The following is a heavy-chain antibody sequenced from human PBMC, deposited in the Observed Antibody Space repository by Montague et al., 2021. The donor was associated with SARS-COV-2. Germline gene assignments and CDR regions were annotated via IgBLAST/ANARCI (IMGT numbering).Heavy chain of an antibody. CDR1: GGSFSGYY. D-gene: IGHD2-2*02. Sequence: SETLSLTCAVYGGSFSGYYWNWIRQPPGMGLEWIGEINHSGRANYNPSLKRRVTISVDMSKNQFSLKLNSVTAADTAVYYCARLGVGVVPAPILGVGPYYSYFFFGDWCKGATVTV. CDR2: INHSGRA. J-gene: IGHJ6*03. V-gene: IGHV4-34*01. CDR3: ARLGVGVVPAPILGVGPYYSYFFFGD.